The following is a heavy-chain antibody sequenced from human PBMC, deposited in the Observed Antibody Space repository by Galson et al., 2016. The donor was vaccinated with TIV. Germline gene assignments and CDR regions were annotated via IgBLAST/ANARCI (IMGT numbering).Heavy chain of an antibody. J-gene: IGHJ5*02. CDR1: GFTFSSFA. Sequence: SLRLSCAASGFTFSSFATSWVRQAPGKALEWVSGISGSGGTTFYADSVKGRFSISRDNSKNTVYLQMNSLRAEDTAVYYCAKDTGSLRRNWFDPWGQGTLVTVSS. V-gene: IGHV3-23*01. D-gene: IGHD3-9*01. CDR3: AKDTGSLRRNWFDP. CDR2: ISGSGGTT.